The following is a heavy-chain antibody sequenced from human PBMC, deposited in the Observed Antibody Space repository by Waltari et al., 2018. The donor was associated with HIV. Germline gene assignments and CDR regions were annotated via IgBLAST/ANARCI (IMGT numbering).Heavy chain of an antibody. CDR3: VRARTYYDFWSGNYSPDYFDY. CDR1: GITVSSNY. J-gene: IGHJ4*02. CDR2: IYGGGST. Sequence: EVQLVESGGGLIQPGGSLRLSCAASGITVSSNYMTWVRQAPGKGLGWVAVIYGGGSTYYADSVKGRFTISRDNSKNTLYLQMNSLRAEDTAVYYCVRARTYYDFWSGNYSPDYFDYWGQGTLITVSS. D-gene: IGHD3-3*01. V-gene: IGHV3-53*01.